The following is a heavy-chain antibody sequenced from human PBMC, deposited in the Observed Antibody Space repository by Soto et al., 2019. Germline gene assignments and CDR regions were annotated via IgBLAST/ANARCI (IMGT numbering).Heavy chain of an antibody. CDR2: ISYDGSNK. Sequence: PGGSLRLSCAASGFTFSSYGMHWVRQAPGKGLEWVAVISYDGSNKYYADSVKGRFTISRDNSKNTLYLQMNSLRAEDTAVYYCAKDLEYSSSSYYYYYGMDVCGQGTTVTFSS. D-gene: IGHD6-6*01. CDR1: GFTFSSYG. CDR3: AKDLEYSSSSYYYYYGMDV. V-gene: IGHV3-30*18. J-gene: IGHJ6*02.